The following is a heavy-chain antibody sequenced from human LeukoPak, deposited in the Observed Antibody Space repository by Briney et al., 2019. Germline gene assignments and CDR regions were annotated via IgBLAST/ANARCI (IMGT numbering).Heavy chain of an antibody. V-gene: IGHV1-2*02. Sequence: GASVKVSCKASGYTFTDYYMHWVRQAPGQGLEWMGWINPNSGGTNYAQKFQGRVTMARDTSISTAYMELSRLRSDDTAVYYCARAAAGTGGYFDYWGQGTLVTVSS. CDR1: GYTFTDYY. D-gene: IGHD6-13*01. J-gene: IGHJ4*02. CDR2: INPNSGGT. CDR3: ARAAAGTGGYFDY.